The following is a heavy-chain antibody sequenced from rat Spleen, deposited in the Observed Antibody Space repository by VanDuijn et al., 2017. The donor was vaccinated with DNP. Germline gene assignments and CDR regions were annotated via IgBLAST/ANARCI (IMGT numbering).Heavy chain of an antibody. D-gene: IGHD1-4*01. J-gene: IGHJ2*01. V-gene: IGHV5-25*01. CDR1: GFTFSNSD. CDR2: ISTSGGST. Sequence: EVQLVESGGGLVQPGRSMKLSCAASGFTFSNSDMAWVRQAPTKGLEWVASISTSGGSTYYRDSVKGRFTISRDNAKSTLYLQMDSLRSEDTATYYCATDWYGYWIYWGQGVMVTVSS. CDR3: ATDWYGYWIY.